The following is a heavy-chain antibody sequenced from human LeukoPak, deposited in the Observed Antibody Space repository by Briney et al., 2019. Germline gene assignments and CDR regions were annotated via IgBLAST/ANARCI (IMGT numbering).Heavy chain of an antibody. Sequence: PSETLSLTCAVYGGSFSGYYWSWIRQPPGKGLEWIGYIYYSGSTNYNPSLKSRVTISVDTSKNQFSLKLSSVTAADTAVYYCARDNGYSSGWTYYYYMDVWGKGTTVTVSS. J-gene: IGHJ6*03. V-gene: IGHV4-59*01. CDR3: ARDNGYSSGWTYYYYMDV. CDR1: GGSFSGYY. D-gene: IGHD6-19*01. CDR2: IYYSGST.